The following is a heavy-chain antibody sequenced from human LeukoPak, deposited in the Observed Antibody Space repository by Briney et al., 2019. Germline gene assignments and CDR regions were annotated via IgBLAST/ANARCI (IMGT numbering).Heavy chain of an antibody. CDR3: AREGSGWYVGGNWFDP. CDR1: GFTFSSYE. D-gene: IGHD6-19*01. J-gene: IGHJ5*02. V-gene: IGHV3-48*03. CDR2: ISSSGSTI. Sequence: GGSLRLSCAASGFTFSSYEMNWVRQAPGKGLEGVSYISSSGSTIYYADSVKGGFTISRDNAKNSLYLQMNSLRAEDTAVYYCAREGSGWYVGGNWFDPWGQGTLVTVSS.